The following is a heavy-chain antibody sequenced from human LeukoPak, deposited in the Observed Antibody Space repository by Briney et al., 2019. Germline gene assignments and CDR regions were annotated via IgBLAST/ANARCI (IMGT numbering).Heavy chain of an antibody. J-gene: IGHJ4*02. V-gene: IGHV3-11*04. D-gene: IGHD1-20*01. CDR3: VTYAY. CDR1: GFTFSDNY. CDR2: ISPSGSTI. Sequence: GGSLRLSCAAPGFTFSDNYMSWIRQAPGKGLEWISYISPSGSTIYYADSVKGRFTISRDNAKNSLYLQMNSLRAEDTALYHCVTYAYWGQGTLVTVSS.